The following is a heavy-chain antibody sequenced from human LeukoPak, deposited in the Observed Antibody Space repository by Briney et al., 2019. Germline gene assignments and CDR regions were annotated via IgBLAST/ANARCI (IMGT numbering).Heavy chain of an antibody. Sequence: SVKVSCKASGGTFSSYAISWVRQAPGQGLEWMGGIIPIFGTANYAQKFQGRVTITADESTSTAYMELSSLRSEDTAVYYCARDNRLSTVPPYYYYYGMDVWGQGTTVTVS. CDR1: GGTFSSYA. CDR2: IIPIFGTA. V-gene: IGHV1-69*13. D-gene: IGHD4-11*01. J-gene: IGHJ6*02. CDR3: ARDNRLSTVPPYYYYYGMDV.